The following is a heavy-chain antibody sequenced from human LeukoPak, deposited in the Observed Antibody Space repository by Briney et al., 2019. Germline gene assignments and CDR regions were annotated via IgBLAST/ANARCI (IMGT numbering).Heavy chain of an antibody. J-gene: IGHJ3*02. V-gene: IGHV3-21*06. CDR2: ISSRT. CDR1: GFSCSSYT. D-gene: IGHD2/OR15-2a*01. Sequence: TGGSLRLACTASGFSCSSYTMNWVRLAPGKGLERVSSISSRTKADSVEGRFTISRDNAKNSLYLQMDSLRVEDTALYYCARVQDYLLYGPFDIWGQGTMVTVSS. CDR3: ARVQDYLLYGPFDI.